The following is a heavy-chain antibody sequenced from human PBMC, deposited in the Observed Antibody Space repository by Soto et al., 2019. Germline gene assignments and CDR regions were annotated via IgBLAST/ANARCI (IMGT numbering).Heavy chain of an antibody. CDR2: ISAHNGNT. CDR3: ARGRYGDY. Sequence: QVHLVQSGAEVKKPGASVKVSCKASGYTFTSYGITWVRQAPGQGLEWMGWISAHNGNTDYAQKLQGRVIVTRDTSTCTAYMGLMSLRSDDTAVYYCARGRYGDYWGQGALVTVSS. CDR1: GYTFTSYG. V-gene: IGHV1-18*01. D-gene: IGHD1-1*01. J-gene: IGHJ4*02.